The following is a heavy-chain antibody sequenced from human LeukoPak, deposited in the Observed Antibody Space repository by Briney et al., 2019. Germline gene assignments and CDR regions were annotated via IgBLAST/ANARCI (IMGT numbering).Heavy chain of an antibody. Sequence: GGSLRLSCAASGFTFSSYAMSWVRQAPGKGLEWVSAISGSGGSTYYADSVKGRFTIPRDNSKNTLYLQINSLRAEDTAVYYCAKGDFYDSSGYPYFDYWGQGTLVTVSS. CDR2: ISGSGGST. J-gene: IGHJ4*02. CDR3: AKGDFYDSSGYPYFDY. D-gene: IGHD3-22*01. V-gene: IGHV3-23*01. CDR1: GFTFSSYA.